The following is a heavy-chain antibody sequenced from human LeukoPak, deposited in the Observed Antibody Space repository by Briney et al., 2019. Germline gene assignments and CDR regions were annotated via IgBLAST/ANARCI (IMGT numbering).Heavy chain of an antibody. CDR2: IYHSGST. V-gene: IGHV4-30-2*01. Sequence: SETLSLTCAVSGGSISSGGYSWGWIRQPPGKGLEWIGYIYHSGSTYYNPSLKSRVTISVDRSKNQFSLKLSSVTAADTAVYYCARSVESTVPFYYYYYGMDVWGQGTTVTVSS. J-gene: IGHJ6*02. D-gene: IGHD2-8*02. CDR1: GGSISSGGYS. CDR3: ARSVESTVPFYYYYYGMDV.